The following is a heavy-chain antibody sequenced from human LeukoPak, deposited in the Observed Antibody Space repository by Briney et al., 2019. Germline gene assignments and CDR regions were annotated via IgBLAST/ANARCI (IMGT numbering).Heavy chain of an antibody. CDR2: IYYSGST. D-gene: IGHD4-23*01. Sequence: SETLSLTCTVSGGSISSYYWSWIRQPPGKGLEWIGYIYYSGSTNYNPSLKSRVTISVDTSKNQSSLKLSSVTAADTAVYYCARAPYGGNLDYWGQGTLVTVSS. CDR1: GGSISSYY. J-gene: IGHJ4*02. CDR3: ARAPYGGNLDY. V-gene: IGHV4-59*01.